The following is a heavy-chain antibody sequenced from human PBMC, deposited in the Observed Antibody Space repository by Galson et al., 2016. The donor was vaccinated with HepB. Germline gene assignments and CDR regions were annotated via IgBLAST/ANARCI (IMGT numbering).Heavy chain of an antibody. Sequence: ISXXSVSXXXAAWNXXXQSPSRGLEWLGRTYYRSKWYNDYAVSVKSRIIVNPDTSKNQFSLQLNSVTPEDTAXXXCVEQXKGAPYGMEVWGQGTTVTVSS. D-gene: IGHD1/OR15-1a*01. CDR3: VEQXKGAPYGMEV. V-gene: IGHV6-1*01. J-gene: IGHJ6*02. CDR1: XXSVSXXXAA. CDR2: TYYRSKWYN.